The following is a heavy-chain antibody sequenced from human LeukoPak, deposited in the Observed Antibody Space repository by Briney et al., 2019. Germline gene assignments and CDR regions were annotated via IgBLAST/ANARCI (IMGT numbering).Heavy chain of an antibody. CDR1: GFTFTTYW. CDR3: SKWKAIVLVPAARSPIDY. D-gene: IGHD2-2*01. V-gene: IGHV3-23*01. J-gene: IGHJ4*02. Sequence: GGSLRLSCAASGFTFTTYWMSWVRQAPGKGLEWVSAISGSGVTTYYADSVKGRFTISRDNSKHTLYLQMNSLRAEDTAVYYCSKWKAIVLVPAARSPIDYWGQGTLVTVSS. CDR2: ISGSGVTT.